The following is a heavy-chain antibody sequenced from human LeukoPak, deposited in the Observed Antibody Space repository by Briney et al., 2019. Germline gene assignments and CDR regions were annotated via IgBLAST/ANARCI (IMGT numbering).Heavy chain of an antibody. Sequence: SETLSLTCTVSGYSISSAYSWGWIRQPPGKGLEFIGSILHSGSTYSNPALKSRVTISIDTSKNQFSLKLTAVTAADTAVYYCARQTGSGLFILPGGQGTLVTVSS. J-gene: IGHJ4*02. CDR3: ARQTGSGLFILP. CDR2: ILHSGST. D-gene: IGHD3/OR15-3a*01. V-gene: IGHV4-38-2*02. CDR1: GYSISSAYS.